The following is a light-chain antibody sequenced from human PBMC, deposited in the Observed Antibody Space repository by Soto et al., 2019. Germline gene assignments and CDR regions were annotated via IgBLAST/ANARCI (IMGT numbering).Light chain of an antibody. Sequence: DIQMTQSPSTLSASVGDRVTITCRASQSISSWLAWYQQKPGKAPKLLIYDPSSLESGVPSRFSGSGSGTEFTLTISILQPDDFATYYCQQYNSYPWTFGQGTKVEIK. J-gene: IGKJ1*01. CDR2: DPS. CDR3: QQYNSYPWT. CDR1: QSISSW. V-gene: IGKV1-5*01.